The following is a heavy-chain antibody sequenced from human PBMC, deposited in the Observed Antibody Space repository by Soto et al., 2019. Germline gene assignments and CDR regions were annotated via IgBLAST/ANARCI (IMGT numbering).Heavy chain of an antibody. CDR3: ARVFYDILTGYYRDY. Sequence: SETLSRTCAVYGGSFSGYYWSWIRQPPGKGLEWIGEINHSGSTNYNPSLKSRVTISVDTSKNQFSLKLSSVTAADTAVYYCARVFYDILTGYYRDYWGQGTLVTVSS. J-gene: IGHJ4*02. CDR1: GGSFSGYY. D-gene: IGHD3-9*01. CDR2: INHSGST. V-gene: IGHV4-34*01.